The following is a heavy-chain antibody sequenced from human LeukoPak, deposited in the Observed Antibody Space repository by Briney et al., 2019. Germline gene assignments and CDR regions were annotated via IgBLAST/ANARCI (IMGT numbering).Heavy chain of an antibody. D-gene: IGHD3-3*01. CDR1: GGSISSGDYY. J-gene: IGHJ6*03. V-gene: IGHV4-30-4*08. CDR2: IYYSGST. CDR3: ARDNFWSGYYYYMDV. Sequence: PSETLSLTCTVSGGSISSGDYYWSWIRQPPGKGLEWIGYIYYSGSTYYNPSLKSRVTISVDTSKNQFSLKLSSVTAADTAVYYCARDNFWSGYYYYMDVWGKGTTVTVSS.